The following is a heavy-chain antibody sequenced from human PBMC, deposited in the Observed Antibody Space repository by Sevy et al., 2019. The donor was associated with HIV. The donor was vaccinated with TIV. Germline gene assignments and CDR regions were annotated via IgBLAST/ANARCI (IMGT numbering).Heavy chain of an antibody. CDR2: ISSSSSYI. J-gene: IGHJ1*01. CDR3: GRVSGTAMAPEYLEH. Sequence: GGSLRLSCAASGFTFSSYSMNWVRQAPGKGLEWVSSISSSSSYIYYADSVKGRFTISRDNAKNSLYLQMNSMRAEDTAVYYCGRVSGTAMAPEYLEHWGQGTLVTVSS. D-gene: IGHD5-18*01. V-gene: IGHV3-21*01. CDR1: GFTFSSYS.